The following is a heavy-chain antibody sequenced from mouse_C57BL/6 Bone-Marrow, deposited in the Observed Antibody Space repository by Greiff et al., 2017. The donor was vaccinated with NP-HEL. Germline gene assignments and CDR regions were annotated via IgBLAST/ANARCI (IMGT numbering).Heavy chain of an antibody. CDR3: ARQLFDY. J-gene: IGHJ2*01. CDR1: GFTFSSYG. Sequence: DVQLVESGGDLVKPGGSLKLSCAASGFTFSSYGMSWVRQTPDKRLEWVATISSGGSYTYYPDSVKGRFIISRDNAKNTLYLQMSSLKSEDTAMYYCARQLFDYWGQGTTLTVSS. V-gene: IGHV5-6*01. CDR2: ISSGGSYT.